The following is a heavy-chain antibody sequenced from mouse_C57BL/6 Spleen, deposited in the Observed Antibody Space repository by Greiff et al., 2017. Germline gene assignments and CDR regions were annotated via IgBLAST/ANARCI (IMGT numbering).Heavy chain of an antibody. J-gene: IGHJ4*01. CDR2: IAPSDSYT. D-gene: IGHD1-1*01. CDR1: GYTFTSYW. CDR3: ARGVVGGMDY. Sequence: QVQLQQPGAELVRPGTSVKLSCKASGYTFTSYWMHWVKQRPGQGLEWIGVIAPSDSYTNYNQKFKGKATLTVDPSSSTAYMQLSSLTSEDSAVYYCARGVVGGMDYWGQGTSVTVSS. V-gene: IGHV1-59*01.